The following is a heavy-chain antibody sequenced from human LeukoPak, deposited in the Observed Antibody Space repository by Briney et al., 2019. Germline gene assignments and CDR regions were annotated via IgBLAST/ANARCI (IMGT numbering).Heavy chain of an antibody. CDR3: ARARIAVAGTFDY. V-gene: IGHV5-51*01. D-gene: IGHD6-19*01. CDR2: IYPGDSGT. CDR1: GYSFTSYW. J-gene: IGHJ4*02. Sequence: GESLKISCKGSGYSFTSYWIGWVRQLPGKGLEWMGIIYPGDSGTRYSPSFQGQVTISADKSISTAYLQWSSLKASDTAMYYCARARIAVAGTFDYWGQGTLVTVSS.